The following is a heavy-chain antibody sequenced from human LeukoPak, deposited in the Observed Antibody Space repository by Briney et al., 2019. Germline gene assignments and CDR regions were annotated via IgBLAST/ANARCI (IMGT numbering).Heavy chain of an antibody. CDR3: AREGGPYRPLDY. CDR1: GGSISSDH. J-gene: IGHJ4*02. CDR2: IFYSGRT. Sequence: SETLSLTCTVSGGSISSDHWNWIRQPPGKGLEWIGCIFYSGRTYYNPSLKSRVSISIDMSKSQFSLRLTSVTAADTAVYYCAREGGPYRPLDYSGQGTLVTVSS. V-gene: IGHV4-59*01.